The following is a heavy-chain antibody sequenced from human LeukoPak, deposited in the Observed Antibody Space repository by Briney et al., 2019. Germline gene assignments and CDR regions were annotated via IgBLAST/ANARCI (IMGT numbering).Heavy chain of an antibody. CDR1: GYTFTSYG. CDR3: ARALGYCSGGSCSYFDY. D-gene: IGHD2-15*01. V-gene: IGHV1-18*01. J-gene: IGHJ4*02. CDR2: ISAYNGNA. Sequence: ASVKVSCKASGYTFTSYGISWVRQAAGQGLEWMGWISAYNGNANYAQKLQGRVTMTTDTSTSTAYMELRSLRSDDTAVYYCARALGYCSGGSCSYFDYWGQGTLVTVSS.